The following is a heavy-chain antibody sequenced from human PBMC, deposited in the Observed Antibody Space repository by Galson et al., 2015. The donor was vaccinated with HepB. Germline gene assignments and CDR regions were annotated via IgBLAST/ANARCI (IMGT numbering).Heavy chain of an antibody. CDR3: TRSRYGDYFFDY. CDR2: FNTNTGGT. J-gene: IGHJ4*02. V-gene: IGHV1-2*06. D-gene: IGHD4-17*01. Sequence: SVKVSCKASGYNFIGYYMHWVRQAPGQGLEWMGRFNTNTGGTSLAHRFQDKITMTRDTSITTAYLEINRLASDDTAVYYCTRSRYGDYFFDYWGQGTLVTVSS. CDR1: GYNFIGYY.